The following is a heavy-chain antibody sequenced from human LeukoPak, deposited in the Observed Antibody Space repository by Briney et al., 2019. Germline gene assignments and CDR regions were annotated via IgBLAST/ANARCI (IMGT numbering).Heavy chain of an antibody. CDR2: ISYDGSNK. CDR1: GFTFSSYG. CDR3: ANDSKYYDTSGVDYFDY. V-gene: IGHV3-30*18. D-gene: IGHD3-22*01. Sequence: QPGRSLRLSCAASGFTFSSYGMHWVRQAPGKGLEWVAVISYDGSNKYYADSVKGRFTISRDNSKNTLYLQMNSLRAEDTAVYYCANDSKYYDTSGVDYFDYWGQGTLVTVSS. J-gene: IGHJ4*02.